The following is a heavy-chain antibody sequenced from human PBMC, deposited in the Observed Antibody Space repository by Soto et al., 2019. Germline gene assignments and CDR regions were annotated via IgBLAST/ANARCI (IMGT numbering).Heavy chain of an antibody. CDR3: ANLDYGDYYYGMDV. J-gene: IGHJ6*02. CDR2: ISYDGSNK. V-gene: IGHV3-30*18. CDR1: GFTFSSYG. Sequence: GGSLRLSCAASGFTFSSYGMHWVRQAPGKGLEWVAVISYDGSNKYYADSVKGRFTISRDNSKNTLYLQMNSLRAEDTAVYYCANLDYGDYYYGMDVWGQGTTVTVSS. D-gene: IGHD4-17*01.